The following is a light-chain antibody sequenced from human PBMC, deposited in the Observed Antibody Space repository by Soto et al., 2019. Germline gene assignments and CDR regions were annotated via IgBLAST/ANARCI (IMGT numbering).Light chain of an antibody. CDR1: QSVRSN. CDR3: QQYNNWPPLYT. Sequence: EIVMTQSPATLSVSPGERVTLSCWASQSVRSNLAWYQQKPGQAPRLLIYDASTRASDIPARFSGSGSGTDFTLTISSLQSEDFAVYYCQQYNNWPPLYTFGQGTKLEVK. V-gene: IGKV3-15*01. CDR2: DAS. J-gene: IGKJ2*01.